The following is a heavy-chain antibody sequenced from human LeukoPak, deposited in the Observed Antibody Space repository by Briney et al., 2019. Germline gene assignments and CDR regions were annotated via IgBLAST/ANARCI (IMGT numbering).Heavy chain of an antibody. J-gene: IGHJ4*02. V-gene: IGHV3-9*01. CDR3: AKDMRRAQYVELGY. Sequence: PGRSLRLSCAASGFTFDDYAMHWVRQAPGKGLEWVSGISWNSRSIGYADSVKGRFITSRDNAKNSLYLQMNSLRVEDTALYYCAKDMRRAQYVELGYWGQGTLVTVSS. CDR1: GFTFDDYA. CDR2: ISWNSRSI. D-gene: IGHD1-7*01.